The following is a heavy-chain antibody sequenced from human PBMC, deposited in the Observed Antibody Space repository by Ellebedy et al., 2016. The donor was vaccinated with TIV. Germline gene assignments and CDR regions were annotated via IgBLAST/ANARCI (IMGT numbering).Heavy chain of an antibody. CDR2: ISYDGTNK. D-gene: IGHD4-17*01. V-gene: IGHV3-30-3*01. CDR3: ARGDYGDFSHFDY. Sequence: GESLKISCAASGFTFSTYSIHWVRQAPGKGLEWVAVISYDGTNKYYADSVKGRFTISRNNSKNTLSLQMNSLRSEDTAVYYCARGDYGDFSHFDYWGQGTLVTVSS. J-gene: IGHJ4*02. CDR1: GFTFSTYS.